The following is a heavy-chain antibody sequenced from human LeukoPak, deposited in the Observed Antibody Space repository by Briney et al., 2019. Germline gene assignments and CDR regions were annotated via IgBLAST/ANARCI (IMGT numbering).Heavy chain of an antibody. J-gene: IGHJ4*02. CDR3: ARRGTSHWPSEY. D-gene: IGHD2-2*01. V-gene: IGHV4-34*01. CDR2: INHRENS. CDR1: GGSLSGYY. Sequence: KPAETLSLTCAIYGGSLSGYYWSWIRQPPGKGLEWIAEINHRENSHYNSSLKSRVTISVDTSRNQFSLKLSSVTGADTAVYYCARRGTSHWPSEYWGQGTLVTVSS.